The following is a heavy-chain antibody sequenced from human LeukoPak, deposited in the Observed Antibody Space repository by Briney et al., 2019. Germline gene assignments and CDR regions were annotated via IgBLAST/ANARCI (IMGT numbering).Heavy chain of an antibody. J-gene: IGHJ4*02. D-gene: IGHD4-11*01. CDR2: ISGSGGST. Sequence: GGSLRLSCAASGFTVSSNYMSWVRQAPGKGLEWVSAISGSGGSTYYADSVKGRFTISRDNSKNTLYLQMNSLRAEDTAVYYCAKSDDYSNPPFDYWGQGTLVTVSS. CDR1: GFTVSSNY. CDR3: AKSDDYSNPPFDY. V-gene: IGHV3-23*01.